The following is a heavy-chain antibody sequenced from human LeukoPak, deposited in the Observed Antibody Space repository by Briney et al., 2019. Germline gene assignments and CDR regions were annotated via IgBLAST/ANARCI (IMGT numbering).Heavy chain of an antibody. CDR2: IYYSGST. V-gene: IGHV4-31*03. J-gene: IGHJ4*02. CDR1: GGSISSGGYY. Sequence: PSETLSLTCTVSGGSISSGGYYWSWIRQHPGKGLEWIGYIYYSGSTYYNPSLKSRVTISVDTSKNQFSLKLSSVTAADTAVYYCARDRTADSFAIANWGQGTLVTVSS. D-gene: IGHD2-21*02. CDR3: ARDRTADSFAIAN.